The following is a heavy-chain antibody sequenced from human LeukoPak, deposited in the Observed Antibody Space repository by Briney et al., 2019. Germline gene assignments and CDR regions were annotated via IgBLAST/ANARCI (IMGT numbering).Heavy chain of an antibody. CDR1: GYIFTSYE. CDR2: MNPNSGNT. J-gene: IGHJ4*02. D-gene: IGHD3-10*01. V-gene: IGHV1-8*01. Sequence: AAVKVSCRASGYIFTSYEINWVRQATGQGLEWMGWMNPNSGNTGYAQKFQGRVTMTRNTSISTAYMELSSLRSEDTAVYYCARGQSSDGYGSGPDFDYWGQGTLVTVSS. CDR3: ARGQSSDGYGSGPDFDY.